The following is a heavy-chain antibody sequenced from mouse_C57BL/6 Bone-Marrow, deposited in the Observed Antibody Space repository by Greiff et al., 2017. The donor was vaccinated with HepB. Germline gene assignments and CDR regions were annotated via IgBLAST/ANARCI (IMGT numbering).Heavy chain of an antibody. D-gene: IGHD2-5*01. CDR2: IDLSDSYT. CDR1: GYTFTSYW. J-gene: IGHJ4*01. V-gene: IGHV1-50*01. CDR3: ARYYSNCYAMDY. Sequence: QVQLQQPGAELVKPGASVKLSCKASGYTFTSYWMQWVKQRPGQGLEWIGEIDLSDSYTNYNQKFKGKATLTVDTSSSTAYMQLSSLTSEDSAVYYCARYYSNCYAMDYWGQGTSVTVSS.